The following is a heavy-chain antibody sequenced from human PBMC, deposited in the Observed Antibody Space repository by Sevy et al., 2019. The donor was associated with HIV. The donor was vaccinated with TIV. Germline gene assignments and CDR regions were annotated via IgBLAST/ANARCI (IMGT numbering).Heavy chain of an antibody. D-gene: IGHD6-19*01. CDR3: ARTPGIAVAGTGPNWFDP. Sequence: GSLRLSCAASGFTVSSNYMSWVRQAPGKGLEWVSVIYSGGSTYYADSVKGRFTISRDNSKNTLYLQMNSLRAEDTAVYYCARTPGIAVAGTGPNWFDPWGQGTLVTVSS. CDR1: GFTVSSNY. J-gene: IGHJ5*02. V-gene: IGHV3-66*01. CDR2: IYSGGST.